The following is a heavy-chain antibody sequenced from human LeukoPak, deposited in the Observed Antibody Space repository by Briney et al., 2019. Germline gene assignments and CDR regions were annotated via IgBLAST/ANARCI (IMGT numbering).Heavy chain of an antibody. Sequence: GGSLRLSCVASGFTVSSNYMSWVRQAPGKGLEWVSVIYSGGSTYYADSVKGRFTISRDNSKNTLYLQMNSLRAEDTAVYYCARGVHSEGDYWGQGTLVTVSS. J-gene: IGHJ4*02. V-gene: IGHV3-53*01. D-gene: IGHD2-15*01. CDR1: GFTVSSNY. CDR2: IYSGGST. CDR3: ARGVHSEGDY.